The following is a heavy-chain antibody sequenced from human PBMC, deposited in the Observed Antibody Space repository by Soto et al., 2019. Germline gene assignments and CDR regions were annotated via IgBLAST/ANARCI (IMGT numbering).Heavy chain of an antibody. Sequence: QVQLQQWGAGLLKPSETLSLTCAVYGGSFSGYYWSWIRQPPGKGLEWIGQDNPSESTSYNPSLKSRATISLDTSKNQLSLKLTSLTAADTAVYYCARGRRIQIWNSLKNYFDYWGQGTLVTVSS. D-gene: IGHD5-18*01. CDR2: DNPSEST. CDR1: GGSFSGYY. V-gene: IGHV4-34*01. J-gene: IGHJ4*02. CDR3: ARGRRIQIWNSLKNYFDY.